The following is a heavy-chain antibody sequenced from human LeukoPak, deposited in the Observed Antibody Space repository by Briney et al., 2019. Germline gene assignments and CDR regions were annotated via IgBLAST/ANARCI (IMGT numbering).Heavy chain of an antibody. V-gene: IGHV3-21*01. CDR1: GFTFSTYS. D-gene: IGHD4-17*01. CDR2: ISSYSNYI. Sequence: GGSLRLSCAASGFTFSTYSMNWVRQAPGKGLEWVSSISSYSNYINYADSVKGRFTISRDSAKNSLYLQMNRLRTVVTAVYYCARSRTTVTKDALDYWGQGTLVTVSS. J-gene: IGHJ4*02. CDR3: ARSRTTVTKDALDY.